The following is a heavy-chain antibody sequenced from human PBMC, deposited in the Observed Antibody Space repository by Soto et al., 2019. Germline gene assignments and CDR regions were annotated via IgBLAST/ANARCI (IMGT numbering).Heavy chain of an antibody. J-gene: IGHJ4*02. V-gene: IGHV1-69*02. D-gene: IGHD2-21*01. CDR1: VGTFSSYT. Sequence: QVQLVQSGAEVKKPGSSVKVSCKASVGTFSSYTISWVRQAPGQGLEWMGRIIPILGIANYAQKFQGRVTITADKSTSTAYMELSSLRSEDTAVYYCARGIAPTGEEYWGQGTLVTVSS. CDR2: IIPILGIA. CDR3: ARGIAPTGEEY.